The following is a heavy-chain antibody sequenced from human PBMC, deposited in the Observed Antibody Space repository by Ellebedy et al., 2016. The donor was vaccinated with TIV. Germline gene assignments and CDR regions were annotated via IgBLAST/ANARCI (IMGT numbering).Heavy chain of an antibody. CDR2: IRSKAYGGTT. CDR3: SRDLNWEAWFDP. Sequence: PGGSLRLSCAASGFTFSIYGMNWVRQAPGKGLEWVGFIRSKAYGGTTEYAASVKGRLTISRDDSKSIAYLQMNSLKSEDTAVYYCSRDLNWEAWFDPWGQGTLVTVSS. V-gene: IGHV3-49*04. J-gene: IGHJ5*02. CDR1: GFTFSIYG. D-gene: IGHD3/OR15-3a*01.